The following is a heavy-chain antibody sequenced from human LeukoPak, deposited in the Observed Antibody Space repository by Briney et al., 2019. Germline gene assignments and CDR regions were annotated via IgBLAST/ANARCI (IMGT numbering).Heavy chain of an antibody. J-gene: IGHJ4*02. CDR2: TYYRSKWYN. Sequence: SQTLSLTCAISGDSVSSNSAAWNWIRQSPSRVLEWLGRTYYRSKWYNDYAVSVKSRITINPDTSKNQFSLKLSSVTAADTAVYYCARSPYYGSGSYWYYFDYWGQGILVTVSS. CDR3: ARSPYYGSGSYWYYFDY. CDR1: GDSVSSNSAA. V-gene: IGHV6-1*01. D-gene: IGHD3-10*01.